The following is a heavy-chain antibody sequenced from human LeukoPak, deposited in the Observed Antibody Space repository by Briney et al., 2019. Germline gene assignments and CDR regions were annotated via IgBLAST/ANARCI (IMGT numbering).Heavy chain of an antibody. CDR1: GGSISCYY. Sequence: SETLSLTRTVSGGSISCYYWSWIRQPPRKGREWVGCIYYSGSTHYIPPLKSRVTLSVDTSMNQFSLKLSSATSADKTIYYCTRHADTGWPSSEYWGQGTLVTVSS. V-gene: IGHV4-59*08. CDR2: IYYSGST. D-gene: IGHD6-19*01. CDR3: TRHADTGWPSSEY. J-gene: IGHJ4*02.